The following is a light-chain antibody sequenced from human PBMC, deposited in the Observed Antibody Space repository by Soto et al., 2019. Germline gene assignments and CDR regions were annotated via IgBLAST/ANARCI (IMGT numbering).Light chain of an antibody. V-gene: IGLV1-51*01. CDR3: GSWDSSMSAYV. Sequence: QSVLTQPPSVSAAPGQKVTISCSGSSSNIGGNSVSWYQQLPGTAPKLPIYGDNKRPSGIPDRFSGSKSGTSATLGITGFQNGDEADYYCGSWDSSMSAYVFGTGTKVTVL. J-gene: IGLJ1*01. CDR1: SSNIGGNS. CDR2: GDN.